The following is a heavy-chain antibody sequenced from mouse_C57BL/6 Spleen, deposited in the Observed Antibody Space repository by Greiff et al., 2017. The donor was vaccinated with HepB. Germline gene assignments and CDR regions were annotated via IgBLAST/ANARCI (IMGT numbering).Heavy chain of an antibody. CDR3: ARMGSRGFAY. Sequence: VQLQQSGPELVKPGASVKISCKASGYAFSSSWMNWVKQRPGKGLEWIGRIYPGDGDTNYNGKFKGKATLTADKSSSTAYMQLSSLTSEDSAVYFCARMGSRGFAYWGQGTLVTVSA. J-gene: IGHJ3*01. CDR1: GYAFSSSW. CDR2: IYPGDGDT. D-gene: IGHD4-1*01. V-gene: IGHV1-82*01.